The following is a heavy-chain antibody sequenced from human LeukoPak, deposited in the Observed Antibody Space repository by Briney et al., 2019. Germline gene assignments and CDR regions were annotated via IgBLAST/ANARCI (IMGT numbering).Heavy chain of an antibody. CDR1: GFTVSSNY. CDR3: VGPAMRDYIMDV. J-gene: IGHJ6*02. Sequence: LSGGSLRLSCAASGFTVSSNYMSWVRQAPGKGLVWVSRIHSDGTTRSYADSVKGRFTISRDNAKNTLYLQMNSLRVEDAAVYYCVGPAMRDYIMDVWGQGTTVTVFS. V-gene: IGHV3-74*01. CDR2: IHSDGTTR.